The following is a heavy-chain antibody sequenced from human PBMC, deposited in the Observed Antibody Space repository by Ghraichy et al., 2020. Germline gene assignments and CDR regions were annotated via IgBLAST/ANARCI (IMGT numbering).Heavy chain of an antibody. CDR3: AREGGSWKDYYYYGMDV. V-gene: IGHV3-48*02. D-gene: IGHD1-1*01. CDR1: GFTFSSYS. J-gene: IGHJ6*02. CDR2: ISSSSSTI. Sequence: GGSLRLSCAASGFTFSSYSMNWVRQAPGKGLEWVSYISSSSSTIYYADSVKGRFTISRDKAKNSLYLQMNSLRDEDTAVYYCAREGGSWKDYYYYGMDVWGQGTTVTVSS.